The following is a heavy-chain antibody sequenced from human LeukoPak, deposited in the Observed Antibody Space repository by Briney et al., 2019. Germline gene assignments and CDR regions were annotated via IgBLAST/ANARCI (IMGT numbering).Heavy chain of an antibody. CDR2: INHSGST. CDR3: ARAPRNDDFWSGHTPLYLDY. V-gene: IGHV4-34*01. CDR1: GGSFSGYY. D-gene: IGHD3-3*01. J-gene: IGHJ4*02. Sequence: SETLSLTCAVYGGSFSGYYWSWIRQPPGKGLEWIGEINHSGSTNYNPSLKSRVTISVDRSKNQFSLKLSSVTAADTAVYYCARAPRNDDFWSGHTPLYLDYWGQGTLVTVSS.